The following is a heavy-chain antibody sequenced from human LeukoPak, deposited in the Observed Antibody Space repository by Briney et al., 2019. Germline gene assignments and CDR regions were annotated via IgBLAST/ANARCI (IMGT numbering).Heavy chain of an antibody. J-gene: IGHJ3*02. V-gene: IGHV4-34*01. CDR3: ARSYSSSWPGAFDI. CDR2: INHSGST. CDR1: GWSFSGYY. D-gene: IGHD6-13*01. Sequence: SETLSLTCAVYGWSFSGYYWSWIRQPPGKGLEWIGEINHSGSTYYNPSLKSRVTISVDTSKNQFSLKVSSVTAADTAVYYCARSYSSSWPGAFDIWGQGTMVTVSS.